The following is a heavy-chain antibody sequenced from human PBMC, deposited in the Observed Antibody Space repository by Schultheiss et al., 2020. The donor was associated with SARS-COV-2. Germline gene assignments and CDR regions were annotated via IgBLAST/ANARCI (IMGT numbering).Heavy chain of an antibody. D-gene: IGHD3-16*01. CDR2: TYYRSKWYS. Sequence: SQTLSLTCAISGDSVSSKSAAWIWIRQSPSRGLEWLGRTYYRSKWYSHYAASVRSRITISPDTAKNQVSLQLNSVTPEDTAVYFCVRGPGVLGSWGQGTRVTVSS. CDR3: VRGPGVLGS. CDR1: GDSVSSKSAA. J-gene: IGHJ5*02. V-gene: IGHV6-1*01.